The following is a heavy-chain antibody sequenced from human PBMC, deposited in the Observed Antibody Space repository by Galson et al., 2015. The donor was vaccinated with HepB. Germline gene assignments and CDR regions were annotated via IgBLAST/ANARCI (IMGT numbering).Heavy chain of an antibody. CDR2: TRNKANSYTT. Sequence: SLRLSCAASGFTFSDHYMDWVRQAPGKGLEWVGRTRNKANSYTTEYAASVKGRFTISRDDSKNSLYLQMNSLKTEDTAVYYCARGGSYYDFWSGNYYYYGMDVWGQGTTVTVSS. D-gene: IGHD3-3*01. CDR3: ARGGSYYDFWSGNYYYYGMDV. CDR1: GFTFSDHY. V-gene: IGHV3-72*01. J-gene: IGHJ6*02.